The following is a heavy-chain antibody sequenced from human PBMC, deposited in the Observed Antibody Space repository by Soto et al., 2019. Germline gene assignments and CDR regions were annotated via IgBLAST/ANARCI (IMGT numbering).Heavy chain of an antibody. D-gene: IGHD4-17*01. J-gene: IGHJ4*02. CDR3: ARGRGSDYGGNTGFDY. V-gene: IGHV3-53*01. CDR1: GFTVSSNY. Sequence: GGSLRLSCAASGFTVSSNYMSWVRQAPGKGLEWVSVIYSGGSTYYADSVKGRFTSSRDNSKNTLYLQMNSLRAEDTAVYYCARGRGSDYGGNTGFDYWGQGTLVTVSS. CDR2: IYSGGST.